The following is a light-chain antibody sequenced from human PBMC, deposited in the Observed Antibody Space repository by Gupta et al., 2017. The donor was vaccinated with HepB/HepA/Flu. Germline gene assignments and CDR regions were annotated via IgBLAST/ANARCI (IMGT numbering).Light chain of an antibody. CDR2: GAS. CDR1: QSLSSSH. Sequence: DIVLTQSPGTLSLSPGERATLSCRASQSLSSSHVAWYQQKPGQAPRLLIYGASNRATGIPHRFSDSGSGTDFTLTISRLEPEDFAVYYCQQYGSSPWTFGQGTKVEIK. CDR3: QQYGSSPWT. J-gene: IGKJ1*01. V-gene: IGKV3-20*01.